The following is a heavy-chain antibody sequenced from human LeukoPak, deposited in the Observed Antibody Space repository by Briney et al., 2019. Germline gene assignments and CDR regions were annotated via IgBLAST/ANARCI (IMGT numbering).Heavy chain of an antibody. CDR2: IYYSGST. J-gene: IGHJ4*02. Sequence: SETLSLTCSVSGGSLSSYYWSWIRQPPGKGLEWIGYIYYSGSTNYNPSLKSRVAISVDTSKNQFSLKLSSVTAADTAVYYCAGGVTGTTGPFDYWGQGTLVTVSS. CDR1: GGSLSSYY. V-gene: IGHV4-59*01. CDR3: AGGVTGTTGPFDY. D-gene: IGHD1-14*01.